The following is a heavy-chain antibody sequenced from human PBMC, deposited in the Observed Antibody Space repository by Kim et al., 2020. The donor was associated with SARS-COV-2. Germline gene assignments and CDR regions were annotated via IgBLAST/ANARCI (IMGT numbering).Heavy chain of an antibody. J-gene: IGHJ4*02. D-gene: IGHD3-16*02. CDR2: T. V-gene: IGHV1-18*01. CDR3: ARDRDYRFDR. Sequence: TKYPKKWQDRVTLTKDTSTSTAYMEIRSLISDDTAVYFCARDRDYRFDRWGQGTLVTVSS.